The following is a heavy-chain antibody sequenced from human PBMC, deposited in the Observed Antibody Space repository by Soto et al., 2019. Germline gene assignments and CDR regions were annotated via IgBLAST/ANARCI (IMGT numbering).Heavy chain of an antibody. Sequence: SETLSLTCAVYGGSFGGYYWSWIRQPPGKGLEWIGEINHSGSTNYNPSLKSRVTISVDTSKNQFSLKLSSVTAADTAVYYCARDRGGRYYYDSSGYYVLDYWGQGTLVTVSS. D-gene: IGHD3-22*01. J-gene: IGHJ4*02. V-gene: IGHV4-34*01. CDR3: ARDRGGRYYYDSSGYYVLDY. CDR1: GGSFGGYY. CDR2: INHSGST.